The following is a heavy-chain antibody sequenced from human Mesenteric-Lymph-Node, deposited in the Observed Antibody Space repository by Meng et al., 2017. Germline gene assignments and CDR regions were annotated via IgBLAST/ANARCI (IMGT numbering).Heavy chain of an antibody. D-gene: IGHD2-21*02. CDR1: GFTFSNYA. CDR3: AKNPPYCGGNCYSDF. V-gene: IGHV3-23*01. Sequence: GGSLRLSCAASGFTFSNYAISWVRQAPGMGLEWVSAISASAATTYYADSVKGRFTISRDSSKNTLYLQMSSLRAEDTALYYCAKNPPYCGGNCYSDFWGQGTLVTVSS. CDR2: ISASAATT. J-gene: IGHJ4*02.